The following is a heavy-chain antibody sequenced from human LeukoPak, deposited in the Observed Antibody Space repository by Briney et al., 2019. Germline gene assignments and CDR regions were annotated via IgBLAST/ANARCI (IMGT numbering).Heavy chain of an antibody. CDR3: ARVPISQPLNWFDP. V-gene: IGHV3-21*04. Sequence: GGSLRLSCAPSGFTFSSYSMNWVRQAPGKGLEWVSSISSSSGYIYYADSVKGRFTISRDNPKNSLYLQMYSLRAEDTAVYYCARVPISQPLNWFDPWGQGTLVTVSS. CDR1: GFTFSSYS. CDR2: ISSSSGYI. D-gene: IGHD3-3*02. J-gene: IGHJ5*02.